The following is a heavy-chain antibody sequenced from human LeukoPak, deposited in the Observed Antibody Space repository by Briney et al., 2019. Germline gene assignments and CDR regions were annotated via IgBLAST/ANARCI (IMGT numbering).Heavy chain of an antibody. Sequence: TSGMCVSWIRQPPGKALEWLALIDWDDDKYYSTSLKTRLTMSKDTSKNPAVITMTNMDPVDTAMYYCARELGDYSLGDYWGQGTLVTVSS. CDR1: TSGMC. V-gene: IGHV2-70*01. D-gene: IGHD2-21*01. J-gene: IGHJ4*02. CDR3: ARELGDYSLGDY. CDR2: IDWDDDK.